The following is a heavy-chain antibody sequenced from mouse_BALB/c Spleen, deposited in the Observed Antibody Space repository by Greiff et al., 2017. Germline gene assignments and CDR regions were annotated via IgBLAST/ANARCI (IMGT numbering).Heavy chain of an antibody. Sequence: QVQLQQSAAELARPGASVKMSCKASGYTFTSYTMHWVKQRPGQGLEWIGYINPSSGYTEYNQKFKDKTTLTADKSSSTAYMQLSSLTSEDSAVYYCAREVRPGFDYWGQGTTLTVSS. V-gene: IGHV1-4*02. CDR2: INPSSGYT. D-gene: IGHD2-14*01. CDR3: AREVRPGFDY. CDR1: GYTFTSYT. J-gene: IGHJ2*01.